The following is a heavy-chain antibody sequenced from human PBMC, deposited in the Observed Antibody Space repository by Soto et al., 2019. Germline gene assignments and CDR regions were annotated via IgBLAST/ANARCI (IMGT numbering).Heavy chain of an antibody. Sequence: QLQLQESGPGLVKPSETLSLTCTVSGGSISSSSYYCGWIRQPPGKGLEWIGSIYYSGSTYYNPSLKSRVTISVDTSKNQFSLKLSSVTAADTAVYYCARSPPGTAMVIVAYWGQGTLVTVSS. D-gene: IGHD5-18*01. CDR1: GGSISSSSYY. V-gene: IGHV4-39*01. CDR3: ARSPPGTAMVIVAY. CDR2: IYYSGST. J-gene: IGHJ4*02.